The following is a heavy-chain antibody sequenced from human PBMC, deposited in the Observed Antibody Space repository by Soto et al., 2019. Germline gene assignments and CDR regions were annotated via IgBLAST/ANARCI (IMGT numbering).Heavy chain of an antibody. V-gene: IGHV3-30*03. CDR2: MSYDGSDT. J-gene: IGHJ4*02. CDR3: TIVRVADSALDH. D-gene: IGHD3-10*02. CDR1: RFILSNNG. Sequence: SLRLSCVACRFILSNNGVHWVRQTPGKGLEWVAFMSYDGSDTFYADSVKGRFTISRDNSKNTLFLHMSNLRAEDTAMYYCTIVRVADSALDHWGKGTLVTVFS.